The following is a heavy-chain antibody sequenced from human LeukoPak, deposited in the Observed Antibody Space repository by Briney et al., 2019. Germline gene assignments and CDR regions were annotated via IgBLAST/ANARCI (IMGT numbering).Heavy chain of an antibody. V-gene: IGHV4-34*01. CDR1: GGSLNGYY. CDR2: IYHSGST. CDR3: ARDRRYDDLGVSHSAFEI. J-gene: IGHJ4*02. D-gene: IGHD3/OR15-3a*01. Sequence: SETLSLTCGVDGGSLNGYYWSWLRQPPGKGLEWIGEIYHSGSTNYRTSLKSRITMSVDTSKNQFSLNLSSVTAADTAIYYCARDRRYDDLGVSHSAFEIWGQGTLVTVPS.